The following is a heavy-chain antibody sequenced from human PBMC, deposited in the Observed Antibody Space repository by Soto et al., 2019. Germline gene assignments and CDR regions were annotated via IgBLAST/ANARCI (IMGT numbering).Heavy chain of an antibody. V-gene: IGHV3-33*01. D-gene: IGHD2-21*01. Sequence: GGSLRLSCAASGFTFGTYAMHWARQAPGKGLEWVAGIWYDGRIENYADSVKGRFSISRDNSKSTVSLHMSSLRLEDTAIYYCARSDCGGQCACEYWGQGTLVTVSS. CDR1: GFTFGTYA. CDR3: ARSDCGGQCACEY. J-gene: IGHJ4*02. CDR2: IWYDGRIE.